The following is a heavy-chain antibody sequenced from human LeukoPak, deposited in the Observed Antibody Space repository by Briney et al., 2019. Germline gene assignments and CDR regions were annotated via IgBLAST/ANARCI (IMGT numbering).Heavy chain of an antibody. J-gene: IGHJ4*02. D-gene: IGHD2-15*01. CDR2: VPYDESSI. CDR3: ARGRIYFDY. CDR1: GFTFSTYG. V-gene: IGHV3-30*03. Sequence: GGSLRLSCAASGFTFSTYGMHWVRQAPGKGLEWVAVVPYDESSIYYADSVKGRFTISRDNSKNTLYLQMNSLRSEDTAVYYCARGRIYFDYWGQGTLVTVSS.